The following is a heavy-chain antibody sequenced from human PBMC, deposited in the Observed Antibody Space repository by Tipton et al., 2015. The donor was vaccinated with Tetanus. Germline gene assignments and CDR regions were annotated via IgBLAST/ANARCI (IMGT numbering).Heavy chain of an antibody. V-gene: IGHV3-33*01. CDR3: AGEADCSGGSCFSGDFDN. CDR1: GFIFSSYG. D-gene: IGHD2-15*01. CDR2: SWYDGTDK. J-gene: IGHJ4*02. Sequence: SGFIFSSYGIHWVRQAPGKGLEWVAVSWYDGTDKYYADSVKGRFTISRDNSKNTLYLQMNSLRAEDTAVYYCAGEADCSGGSCFSGDFDNWGQGTLVTVSS.